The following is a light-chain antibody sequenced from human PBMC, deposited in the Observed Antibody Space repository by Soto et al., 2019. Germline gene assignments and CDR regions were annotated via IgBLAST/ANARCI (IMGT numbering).Light chain of an antibody. V-gene: IGKV2-28*01. CDR2: WGS. J-gene: IGKJ2*01. CDR1: QSLLHSNGYNY. Sequence: FVMTQSPLSLPVTPGEPASISCSSSQSLLHSNGYNYLDWYLQKPGQSPQLLIFWGSYRAAGVPVRFSGSGSGTDFTLKISRVEAEDVGVYYCMRALQTPYTFGQGTKLEIK. CDR3: MRALQTPYT.